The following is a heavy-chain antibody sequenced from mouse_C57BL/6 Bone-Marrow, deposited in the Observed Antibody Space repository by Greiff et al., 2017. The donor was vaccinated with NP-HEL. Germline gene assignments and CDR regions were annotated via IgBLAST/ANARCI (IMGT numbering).Heavy chain of an antibody. CDR2: INYDGSST. CDR1: GFTFSDYY. V-gene: IGHV5-16*01. D-gene: IGHD2-4*01. Sequence: EVQLVESEGGLVQPGSSMKLSCTASGFTFSDYYMAWVRQVPEKGLEWVANINYDGSSTYYLDSLKSRFIISRENAKNILYLQMSSLKSEDTATYYSAREGGLRLRTYAMDYWGQGTSLTVSP. J-gene: IGHJ4*01. CDR3: AREGGLRLRTYAMDY.